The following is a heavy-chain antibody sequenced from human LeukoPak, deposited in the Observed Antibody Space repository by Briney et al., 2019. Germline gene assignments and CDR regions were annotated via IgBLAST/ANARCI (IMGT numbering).Heavy chain of an antibody. J-gene: IGHJ4*02. CDR2: ISWNSGSI. Sequence: SGGSLRLSCAASGFTFDDYAMHWVRQAPGKGLEWVSGISWNSGSIGYADSVKGRFTISRDNAKNSLYLQMNSLRAEDTALYYCAKDKELGYCSGGSCYSILDYWGQGTLVTVSS. CDR1: GFTFDDYA. V-gene: IGHV3-9*01. CDR3: AKDKELGYCSGGSCYSILDY. D-gene: IGHD2-15*01.